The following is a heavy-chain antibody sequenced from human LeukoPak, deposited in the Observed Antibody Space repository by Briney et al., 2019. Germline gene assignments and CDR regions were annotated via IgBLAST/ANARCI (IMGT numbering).Heavy chain of an antibody. V-gene: IGHV4-39*07. D-gene: IGHD3-3*01. CDR3: ARDPDFWSGYYNFDY. CDR1: GGSISSSSYY. CDR2: IYYSGST. Sequence: SETLSLTCTVSGGSISSSSYYWGWIRQPPGKGLEWIGSIYYSGSTYYNPSLKSRVTISVDTSKNQFSLKLNSVTAADTAVYYCARDPDFWSGYYNFDYWGQGTLVTVSS. J-gene: IGHJ4*02.